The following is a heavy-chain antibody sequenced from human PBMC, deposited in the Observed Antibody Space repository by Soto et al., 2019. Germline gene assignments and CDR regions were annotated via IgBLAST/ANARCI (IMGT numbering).Heavy chain of an antibody. Sequence: SVPMCLPCTVAGGSISGSSCYRGWIRKPPGRGLEWIGSIYYTGSTYYNSSLKSRVTISVDTSKNQFSVKLSSVTAADTAVYYCARHGYSSVWWFDPWGQGTLVTVS. J-gene: IGHJ5*02. CDR2: IYYTGST. D-gene: IGHD5-18*01. CDR1: GGSISGSSCY. V-gene: IGHV4-39*01. CDR3: ARHGYSSVWWFDP.